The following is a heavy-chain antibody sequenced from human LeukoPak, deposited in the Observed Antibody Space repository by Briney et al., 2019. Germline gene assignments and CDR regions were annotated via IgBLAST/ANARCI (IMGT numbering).Heavy chain of an antibody. CDR2: IKQDGTEK. CDR1: GFTFSTYW. CDR3: AKDGAVTTETRYYFDY. D-gene: IGHD4-17*01. Sequence: GGSLRLSCAASGFTFSTYWMSWVRQAPGEGLEWVAVIKQDGTEKYYVDSVKGRFTISRDNSKNTLYLQMNSLRAEDTAVYYCAKDGAVTTETRYYFDYWGQGTLVTVSS. J-gene: IGHJ4*02. V-gene: IGHV3-7*03.